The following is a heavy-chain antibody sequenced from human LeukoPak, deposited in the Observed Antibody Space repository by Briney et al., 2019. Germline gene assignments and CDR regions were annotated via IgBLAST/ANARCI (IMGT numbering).Heavy chain of an antibody. CDR3: ARERAVSGSYPFDY. V-gene: IGHV4-34*01. CDR1: GGSFSGYY. D-gene: IGHD3-10*01. CDR2: INHSGST. Sequence: SETLSLTCAVYGGSFSGYYWGWIRQPPGKGLEWIGEINHSGSTNYNPSLKSRVTISVDTSKNQFSLKLTSVTAADTAVYYCARERAVSGSYPFDYWGQGTLVTVSS. J-gene: IGHJ4*02.